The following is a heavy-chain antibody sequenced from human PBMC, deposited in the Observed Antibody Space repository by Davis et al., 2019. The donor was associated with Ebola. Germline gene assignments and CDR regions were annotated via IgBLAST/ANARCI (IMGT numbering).Heavy chain of an antibody. J-gene: IGHJ4*02. Sequence: PSETLSLTCAISGDSVSRTSGAWNWIRQSPSRGLEWLGRTYYTSQWYNDYAVSVKSRMTINPDTSKNQFSLKLNSVTPEDTAVYYCGRGWLRTGIDYWGQGTLVTVSS. V-gene: IGHV6-1*01. D-gene: IGHD5-12*01. CDR2: TYYTSQWYN. CDR3: GRGWLRTGIDY. CDR1: GDSVSRTSGA.